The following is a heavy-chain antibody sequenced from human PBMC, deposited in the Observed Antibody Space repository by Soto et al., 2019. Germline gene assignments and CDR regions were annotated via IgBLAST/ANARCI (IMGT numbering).Heavy chain of an antibody. CDR3: ARSLENGYCSGGSCYALFNWCDP. V-gene: IGHV1-46*03. CDR2: INPSGGST. J-gene: IGHJ5*02. D-gene: IGHD2-15*01. Sequence: GASVKVSCKSSGYTFTSYYMHCVRQAHGQGLEWMGIINPSGGSTTYTQKFQGRVTMTRDTSTSTVYMELSSLRSEDTAVYYCARSLENGYCSGGSCYALFNWCDPWGQGTLVTVPQ. CDR1: GYTFTSYY.